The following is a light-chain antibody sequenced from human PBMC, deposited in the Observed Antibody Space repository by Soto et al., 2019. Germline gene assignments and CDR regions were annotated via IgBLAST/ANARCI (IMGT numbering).Light chain of an antibody. CDR2: DIS. J-gene: IGKJ1*01. V-gene: IGKV3-15*01. CDR1: QYIXTN. Sequence: DIRMTKFPSTVSASPGEGGTLPCRAAQYIXTNFGWDQIKRGQPPRILXYDISTRATGVPARFSGSGSGTDFALTISRVEPEDFATYFCQQYGSSTGTFGQGTKVDIK. CDR3: QQYGSSTGT.